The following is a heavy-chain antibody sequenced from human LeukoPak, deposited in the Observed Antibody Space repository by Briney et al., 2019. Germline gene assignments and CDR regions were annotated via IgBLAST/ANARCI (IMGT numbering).Heavy chain of an antibody. Sequence: SQTLSLTCAISGDSVSSNSAAWNWIRQSPSRGLEWLGRTYYRSKWYNDYAVSVKSRITINPDTSKNQLSLQLNSVTPGDTAVYYCARGEQLVRRGWFDPWGQGTLVTVSS. V-gene: IGHV6-1*01. CDR3: ARGEQLVRRGWFDP. CDR2: TYYRSKWYN. CDR1: GDSVSSNSAA. D-gene: IGHD6-13*01. J-gene: IGHJ5*02.